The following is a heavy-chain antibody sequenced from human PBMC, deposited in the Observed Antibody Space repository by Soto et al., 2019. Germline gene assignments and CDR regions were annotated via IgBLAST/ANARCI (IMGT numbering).Heavy chain of an antibody. CDR2: ISSSGSTI. CDR1: GFTFSDYY. J-gene: IGHJ4*02. V-gene: IGHV3-11*01. D-gene: IGHD6-19*01. Sequence: GGSLRLSCAASGFTFSDYYMSWIRQAPGKGLEWVSYISSSGSTIYYADSVKGRFTISRDNAKNSLYLQMNSLRAEDTAVYYCARDIAVAGIRPERVFDYWGQGTLVTVSS. CDR3: ARDIAVAGIRPERVFDY.